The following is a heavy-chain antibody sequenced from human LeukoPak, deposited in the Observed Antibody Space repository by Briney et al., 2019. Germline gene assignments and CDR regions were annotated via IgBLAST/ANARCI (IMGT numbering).Heavy chain of an antibody. J-gene: IGHJ2*01. CDR1: GGSIRSRSYY. V-gene: IGHV4-61*01. D-gene: IGHD6-13*01. CDR3: ARVYYSSSYDYWYFDL. CDR2: IYYSGST. Sequence: PSETLSLTCNVSGGSIRSRSYYWSWIRQPPGKGLEWIGYIYYSGSTNYNPSLKSRVTMSVDTSKNQFSLKLSSVTAADTAVYYCARVYYSSSYDYWYFDLWGRGTLVTVSS.